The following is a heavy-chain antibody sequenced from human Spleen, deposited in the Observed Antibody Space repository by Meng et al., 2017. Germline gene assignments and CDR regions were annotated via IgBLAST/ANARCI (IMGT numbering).Heavy chain of an antibody. CDR3: ARGGGPTPFQH. J-gene: IGHJ1*01. CDR1: GYPFTAYY. CDR2: IIPNSGDT. V-gene: IGHV1-2*06. Sequence: QGQLVQSGAEVKEPGASVKVSCKPSGYPFTAYYIHWVRQAPGQGLEWMGHIIPNSGDTLYAPKFQGRVSMTADTSIGTAYVELSGLRSDDTAVYYCARGGGPTPFQHWGQGTLVTVSS. D-gene: IGHD4-23*01.